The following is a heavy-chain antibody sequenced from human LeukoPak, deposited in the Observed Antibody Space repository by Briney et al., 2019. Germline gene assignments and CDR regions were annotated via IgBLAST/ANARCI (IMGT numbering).Heavy chain of an antibody. J-gene: IGHJ4*02. CDR2: INAGNGNT. CDR1: GYILIHYA. D-gene: IGHD4-11*01. CDR3: ARSLQQGSDY. Sequence: ASVKVSCKAFGYILIHYAMHWVRQAPGQRLEWMGWINAGNGNTKYSQKFQDKVTITRDTSASTAYMEQSSLSSEDTAVYYCARSLQQGSDYWGQGTLVTVSS. V-gene: IGHV1-3*01.